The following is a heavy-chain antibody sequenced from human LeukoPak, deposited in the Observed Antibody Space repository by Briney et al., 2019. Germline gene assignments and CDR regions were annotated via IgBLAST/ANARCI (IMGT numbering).Heavy chain of an antibody. CDR2: IKQDGSEK. CDR1: GFTFTKYW. D-gene: IGHD5-24*01. V-gene: IGHV3-7*01. J-gene: IGHJ4*02. Sequence: PGGSLRLSCAASGFTFTKYWMTWVRQAPGKGLEWVANIKQDGSEKFYVDSVKGRFTISRDNAKNSLDLQMNSLRPEDTAVYYCAKNNGWLQLGSWGQGTLVTVSS. CDR3: AKNNGWLQLGS.